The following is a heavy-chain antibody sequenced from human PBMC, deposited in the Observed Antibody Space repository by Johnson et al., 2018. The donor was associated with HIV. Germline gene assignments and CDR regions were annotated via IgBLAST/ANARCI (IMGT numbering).Heavy chain of an antibody. J-gene: IGHJ3*02. V-gene: IGHV3-30-3*01. Sequence: QVQLVESGGGVVQPGRSLRLSCAASGFTFSSYAMHWVRQAPGKGLEWVAVISYDGSNKYYADSVKGRFTISRDNSKNTLYLQMNSLRAEDTAVYYCAKERKLGGPDAFDIWGQGTIVTVSS. CDR2: ISYDGSNK. D-gene: IGHD7-27*01. CDR3: AKERKLGGPDAFDI. CDR1: GFTFSSYA.